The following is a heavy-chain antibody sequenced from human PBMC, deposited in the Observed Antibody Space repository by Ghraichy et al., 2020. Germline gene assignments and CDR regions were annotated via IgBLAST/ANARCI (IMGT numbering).Heavy chain of an antibody. CDR1: GFIFRSHS. D-gene: IGHD4-11*01. V-gene: IGHV3-21*01. J-gene: IGHJ4*02. Sequence: GGSLRLSCAASGFIFRSHSMNWVRQAPGKGLEWVSSISSSSSYIYYADSVKGRFTISRDNAKNSLYLQMNSLRAEDTAVYYCARDQVYSNYNFDYWGQGTLVTVSS. CDR3: ARDQVYSNYNFDY. CDR2: ISSSSSYI.